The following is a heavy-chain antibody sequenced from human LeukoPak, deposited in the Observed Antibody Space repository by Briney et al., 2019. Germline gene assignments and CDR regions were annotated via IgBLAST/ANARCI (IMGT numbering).Heavy chain of an antibody. CDR1: GFTFSSYG. J-gene: IGHJ4*02. D-gene: IGHD1-26*01. CDR3: ARGVGATTFFFDY. CDR2: IWYDGSNK. Sequence: GRSLRLSCAASGFTFSSYGMPWVRQAPGKGLEWVAVIWYDGSNKYYADSVKGRFTISRDNSKNTLYLQMNSLRAEDTAVYYCARGVGATTFFFDYWGQGTLVTVSS. V-gene: IGHV3-33*01.